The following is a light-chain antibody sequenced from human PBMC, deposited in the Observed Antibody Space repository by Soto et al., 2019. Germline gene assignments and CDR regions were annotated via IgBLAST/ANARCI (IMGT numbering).Light chain of an antibody. J-gene: IGKJ1*01. CDR2: KAS. V-gene: IGKV1-5*03. CDR1: QTISSW. CDR3: LQDYYYSWT. Sequence: IQLTQSPSALSASVGDRVTITCRASQTISSWLAWYQQKPGKAPKLLIYKASTLKSGVPSRFSGSGSGTDFTLTISSLQPEDFATYYCLQDYYYSWTFGQGTKVDIK.